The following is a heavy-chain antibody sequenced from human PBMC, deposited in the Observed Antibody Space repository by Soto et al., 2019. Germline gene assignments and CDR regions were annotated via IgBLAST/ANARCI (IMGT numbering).Heavy chain of an antibody. Sequence: EVQLLESGGGSVQPGGSLRLSCAASGFTFSSYAMHWVRRPPGKGLEWVSSISGSGGTAYYADSVKGRFSISRDSLVNTLYLQMNSLRAEDTAVYYCAKGRGQPWHFDYWGQGTLVTVSP. V-gene: IGHV3-23*01. D-gene: IGHD3-10*01. J-gene: IGHJ4*02. CDR1: GFTFSSYA. CDR2: ISGSGGTA. CDR3: AKGRGQPWHFDY.